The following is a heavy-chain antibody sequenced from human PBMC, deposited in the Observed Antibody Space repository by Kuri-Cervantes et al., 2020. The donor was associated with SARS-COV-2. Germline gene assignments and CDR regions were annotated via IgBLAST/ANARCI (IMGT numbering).Heavy chain of an antibody. CDR3: ARGLNEYQLLRYYYYYGMDV. CDR2: ISAYNGNT. CDR1: GYTFTSYG. D-gene: IGHD2-2*01. J-gene: IGHJ6*02. Sequence: ASVKVSCKASGYTFTSYGISWVRRAPGQGLEWMGWISAYNGNTNYAQKLQGRVTMTTDTSTSTAYMELRSLRSDDTAVYYCARGLNEYQLLRYYYYYGMDVWGQGTTVTVSS. V-gene: IGHV1-18*01.